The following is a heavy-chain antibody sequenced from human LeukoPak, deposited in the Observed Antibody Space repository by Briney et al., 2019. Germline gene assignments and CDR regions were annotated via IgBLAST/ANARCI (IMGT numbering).Heavy chain of an antibody. CDR1: GGSISSSSYY. J-gene: IGHJ5*02. CDR3: ARLGSGGGLDP. V-gene: IGHV4-39*07. Sequence: PSETLSLTCTVSGGSISSSSYYWGWIRQPPGKGLEWIGSIYYSGSTYYNPSLKSRVTISVDTSKNQFSLKLSSVTAADTAVYYCARLGSGGGLDPWGQGTLVTVSS. D-gene: IGHD3-10*01. CDR2: IYYSGST.